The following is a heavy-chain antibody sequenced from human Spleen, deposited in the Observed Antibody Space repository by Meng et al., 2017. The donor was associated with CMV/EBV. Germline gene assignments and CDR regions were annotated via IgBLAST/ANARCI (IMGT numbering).Heavy chain of an antibody. D-gene: IGHD1-26*01. CDR3: ARGQVVGATLWFDL. Sequence: GSLRLSCTVSGDFISSQYWTWIRQPPGKGLEWIGYVSDSGNTNYNPSLKSRVTISEDTSKNQFSLQLRSVTAADTAMFYCARGQVVGATLWFDLWGRGTLVTVSS. J-gene: IGHJ5*02. CDR2: VSDSGNT. V-gene: IGHV4-59*11. CDR1: GDFISSQY.